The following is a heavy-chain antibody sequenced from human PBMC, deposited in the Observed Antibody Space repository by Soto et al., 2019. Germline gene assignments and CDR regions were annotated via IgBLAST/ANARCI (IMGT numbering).Heavy chain of an antibody. V-gene: IGHV4-34*01. Sequence: QVQLQQSGAGLLKPSETLSLTCDVYGGSFSGCIWTWIRQTPGKGLQWIGQINHSGSANYNPSLRSRVTISVHTSNSQFSLELSSVTAADTAVYYCARGLISGSHYSGGWYYFDSWGQGTQVTVSS. CDR3: ARGLISGSHYSGGWYYFDS. J-gene: IGHJ4*02. D-gene: IGHD1-26*01. CDR1: GGSFSGCI. CDR2: INHSGSA.